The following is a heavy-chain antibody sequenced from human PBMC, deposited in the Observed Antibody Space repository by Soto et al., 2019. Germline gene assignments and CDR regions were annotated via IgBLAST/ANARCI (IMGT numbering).Heavy chain of an antibody. CDR1: AGSIRSGDYY. Sequence: QVQLQESGPGLVKPSQTLSLTCTVSAGSIRSGDYYWTWIRQPPGKGLEWIGYIDHSGSAYYNPSLQSRATISIDTSNNQFSLKMTSVTAADTAVYYCAGELGTFYFDHGGQGTLVTVSS. D-gene: IGHD7-27*01. CDR2: IDHSGSA. J-gene: IGHJ4*02. CDR3: AGELGTFYFDH. V-gene: IGHV4-30-4*01.